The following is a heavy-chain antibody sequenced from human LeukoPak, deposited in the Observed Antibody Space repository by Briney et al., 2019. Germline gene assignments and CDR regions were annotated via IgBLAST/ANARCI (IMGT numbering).Heavy chain of an antibody. CDR3: TRGGTFGVDINGY. D-gene: IGHD3-3*01. J-gene: IGHJ4*02. CDR1: GFTFSAYS. V-gene: IGHV3-21*01. CDR2: IDSGSRDT. Sequence: PGGSLRLSCAVSGFTFSAYSMTWVRQAPGKALEWVSSIDSGSRDTYYADSVRGRFTISRDNAKNSLYLQMNSLRAEDTAVYYCTRGGTFGVDINGYWGQGTLVTVST.